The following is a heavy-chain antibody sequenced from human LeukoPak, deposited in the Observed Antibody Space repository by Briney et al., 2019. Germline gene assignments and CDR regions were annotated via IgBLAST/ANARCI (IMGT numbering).Heavy chain of an antibody. V-gene: IGHV3-30*02. CDR3: AKGLVGATNRPFDY. D-gene: IGHD1-26*01. CDR2: IRYDGSNK. CDR1: GFTFSSYG. J-gene: IGHJ4*02. Sequence: GGSLRLSCAASGFTFSSYGMYWVRQAPGKGLEWVAFIRYDGSNKYYADSVKGRFTISRDNSKNTLYLQMNSLRAEDMAVYYCAKGLVGATNRPFDYWGQGTLVTVSS.